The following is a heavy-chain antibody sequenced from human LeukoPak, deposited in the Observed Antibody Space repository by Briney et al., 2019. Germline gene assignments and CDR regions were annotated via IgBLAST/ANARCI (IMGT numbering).Heavy chain of an antibody. D-gene: IGHD6-6*01. J-gene: IGHJ4*02. CDR1: GFTFSSYA. Sequence: GGSLRLSCAASGFTFSSYALHWVRQAPGRGLEWVAFISYDGDNKYYADSVEGRFTISRDNAKDSLYLQMNSLRAEDTAVYYCARPSRSSGSYFDYWGQGTLLTVSS. CDR3: ARPSRSSGSYFDY. V-gene: IGHV3-30-3*02. CDR2: ISYDGDNK.